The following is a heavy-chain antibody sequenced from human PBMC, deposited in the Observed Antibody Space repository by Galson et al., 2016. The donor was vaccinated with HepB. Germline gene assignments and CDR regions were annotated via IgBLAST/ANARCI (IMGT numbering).Heavy chain of an antibody. CDR2: IKHDGSEE. CDR1: GFTISPYW. J-gene: IGHJ3*01. CDR3: ARDSGSCRTIYCRGDAYDL. V-gene: IGHV3-7*01. Sequence: SLRLSCAASGFTISPYWMSWVRQTPGKGLEWVAIIKHDGSEEYYVDSAKGRFTISRDNAKNSLYLEMNSLRAEDSSLYFCARDSGSCRTIYCRGDAYDLWGQGTMVTVSS. D-gene: IGHD2-15*01.